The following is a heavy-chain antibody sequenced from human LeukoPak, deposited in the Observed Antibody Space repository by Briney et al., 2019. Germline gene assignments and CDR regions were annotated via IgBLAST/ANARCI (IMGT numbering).Heavy chain of an antibody. J-gene: IGHJ5*02. V-gene: IGHV3-30*04. CDR1: GFTFSSYA. D-gene: IGHD2-2*01. CDR3: ARAVGDCSSTSCYGNWFDP. Sequence: GRSLRLSCAASGFTFSSYAMHWVRQAPGKGLEWVAVISYDGSNKYYADSVKGRFTISRDNAKNSLYLQMNSLRAEDTAVYYCARAVGDCSSTSCYGNWFDPWGQGTLVTVSS. CDR2: ISYDGSNK.